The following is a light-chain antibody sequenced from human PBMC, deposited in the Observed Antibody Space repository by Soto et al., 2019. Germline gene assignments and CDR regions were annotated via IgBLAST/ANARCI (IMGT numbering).Light chain of an antibody. Sequence: SYELTQPPSVSVAPGQTARITCGGSDIGSESVHWYQQKPGQAPVLVVYDDSDRPSGIPERLSGSNSGDTATLTISRVEVGDEAEEHCQVWGRSGDRPHVVFGGGTKLTVL. V-gene: IGLV3-21*02. CDR1: DIGSES. J-gene: IGLJ2*01. CDR3: QVWGRSGDRPHVV. CDR2: DDS.